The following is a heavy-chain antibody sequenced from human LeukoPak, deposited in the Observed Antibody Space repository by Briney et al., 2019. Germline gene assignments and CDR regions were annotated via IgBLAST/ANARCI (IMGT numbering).Heavy chain of an antibody. CDR2: IKQDGSEK. D-gene: IGHD3-3*01. CDR3: ARDHYDFWSGYYWFDY. Sequence: PGGSLRLSCAASGFTFSSYWMSWVRQAPGKGLEWVANIKQDGSEKYYVDSVKGRFTISRDNAKNSLYLQMNSLRAEDTAVYYCARDHYDFWSGYYWFDYWGQGTLVTVSS. J-gene: IGHJ4*02. V-gene: IGHV3-7*01. CDR1: GFTFSSYW.